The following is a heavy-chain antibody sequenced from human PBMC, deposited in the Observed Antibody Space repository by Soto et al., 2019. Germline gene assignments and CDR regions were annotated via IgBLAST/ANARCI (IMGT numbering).Heavy chain of an antibody. CDR3: ATTIDSRPGNSRGRGALLDY. CDR2: ISFDGVNE. V-gene: IGHV3-30*03. Sequence: QVQLVESGGGVVQPGRSLRLSCAASGFTFSAYGMHWVRQAPGKGPEWLAVISFDGVNEYYADPVKGRFSISRDNSKGILHLQMDSLRAEDTAVYYCATTIDSRPGNSRGRGALLDYWCQGNLVTVSS. D-gene: IGHD3-22*01. J-gene: IGHJ4*02. CDR1: GFTFSAYG.